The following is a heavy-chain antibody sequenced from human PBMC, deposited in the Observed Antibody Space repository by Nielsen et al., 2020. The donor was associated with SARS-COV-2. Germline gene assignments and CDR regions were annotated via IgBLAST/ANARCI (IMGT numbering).Heavy chain of an antibody. V-gene: IGHV5-51*01. J-gene: IGHJ3*02. CDR3: ARISVTTKSPDAFHI. CDR2: IYPGDSDT. CDR1: GYTFTSYW. D-gene: IGHD4-17*01. Sequence: GGSLRLSCKGSGYTFTSYWLGWVRQMPGKGLEWMGIIYPGDSDTMYSPSFQGQVTISADKSISTAYLQWSSLKASDTAMYYCARISVTTKSPDAFHIWGQGTMVTVSS.